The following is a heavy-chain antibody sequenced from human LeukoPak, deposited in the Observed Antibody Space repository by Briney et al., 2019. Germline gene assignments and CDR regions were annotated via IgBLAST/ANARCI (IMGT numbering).Heavy chain of an antibody. CDR1: GFTFNTYG. D-gene: IGHD1-14*01. J-gene: IGHJ6*02. Sequence: GGSLRLSCAASGFTFNTYGMNWVRQAPGKGLEWVAVLSYDDGSNKYYADSVKDRFTISRDNSKNTLYLQMNSLRAGDTAVYYCAKALTEYTSYYYYGMDVWGQGTTVTVSS. V-gene: IGHV3-30*18. CDR3: AKALTEYTSYYYYGMDV. CDR2: LSYDDGSNK.